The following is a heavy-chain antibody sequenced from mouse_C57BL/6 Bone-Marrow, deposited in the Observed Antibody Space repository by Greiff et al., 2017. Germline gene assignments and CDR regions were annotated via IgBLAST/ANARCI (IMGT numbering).Heavy chain of an antibody. V-gene: IGHV1-64*01. CDR2: IHPNSGST. Sequence: VQLQQPGAELVKPGASVKLSCKASGYTFTSYWMHWVKQRPGQGLEWIGMIHPNSGSTTYNEKFKSKATLTVDKSSSTAYLQLSSLTSEYSAVYYVASGVDSYYAWFAYWGQGTLVTVSA. CDR3: ASGVDSYYAWFAY. J-gene: IGHJ3*01. CDR1: GYTFTSYW. D-gene: IGHD2-3*01.